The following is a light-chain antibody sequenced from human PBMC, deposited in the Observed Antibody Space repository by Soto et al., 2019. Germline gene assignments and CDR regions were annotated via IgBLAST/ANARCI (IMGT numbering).Light chain of an antibody. J-gene: IGKJ5*01. CDR1: QDIRGA. Sequence: AIQVTQSPSSLSASLGDRVTITCRASQDIRGALAWYQQKPGKAPKLLIYDVSTLESGVPSRFSGSGSGTEFTLAISSLQPEDFGTYYCQQFTSYPITFGHGTRLEI. V-gene: IGKV1-13*02. CDR2: DVS. CDR3: QQFTSYPIT.